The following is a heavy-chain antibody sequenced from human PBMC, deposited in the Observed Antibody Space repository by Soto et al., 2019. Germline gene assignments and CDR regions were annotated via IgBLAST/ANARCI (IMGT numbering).Heavy chain of an antibody. CDR1: GGTFSSYA. V-gene: IGHV1-69*01. CDR3: ARDQPRPLEDCNSTSCYGLGS. CDR2: IIPIFGTA. D-gene: IGHD2-2*01. J-gene: IGHJ5*02. Sequence: QVQLVQSGAEVKKPGSSVKVSCKASGGTFSSYAISWVRQAPGQGLEWMGGIIPIFGTANYAQKFQGRVKITADESKKTAYMELSSLRSEATAVYYCARDQPRPLEDCNSTSCYGLGSWGQGTLVTVSS.